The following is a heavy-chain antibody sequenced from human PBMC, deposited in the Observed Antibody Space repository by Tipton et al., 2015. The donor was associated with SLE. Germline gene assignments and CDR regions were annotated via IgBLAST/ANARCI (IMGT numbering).Heavy chain of an antibody. J-gene: IGHJ4*02. CDR3: ARQWAVAGFDY. Sequence: TLSLTCTVTGGSIRSSSYYWGWIRQPPGKGLEWIGSIYYSGSTYYNPSLKSRVTISVDTSKNQFSLKLSSVTAADTAVYYCARQWAVAGFDYWGQGTLVTVSS. CDR1: GGSIRSSSYY. V-gene: IGHV4-39*07. CDR2: IYYSGST. D-gene: IGHD6-19*01.